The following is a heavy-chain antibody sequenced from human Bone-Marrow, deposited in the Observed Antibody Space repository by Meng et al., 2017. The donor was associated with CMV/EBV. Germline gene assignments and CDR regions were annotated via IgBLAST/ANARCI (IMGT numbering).Heavy chain of an antibody. CDR2: INSDGSST. Sequence: GGSLRLSCAASGFTFSSYWMHWVRQAPGKGLVWVSRINSDGSSTNYADSVKGRFTISRDNAKNTLYLQMNSLRAEDTAVYYCAKDIDCSSTSCYGYYGMDVWGQGTTVTVSS. V-gene: IGHV3-74*01. J-gene: IGHJ6*02. D-gene: IGHD2-2*01. CDR3: AKDIDCSSTSCYGYYGMDV. CDR1: GFTFSSYW.